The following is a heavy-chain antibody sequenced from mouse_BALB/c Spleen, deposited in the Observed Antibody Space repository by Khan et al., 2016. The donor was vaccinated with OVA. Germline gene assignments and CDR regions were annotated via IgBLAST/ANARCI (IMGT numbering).Heavy chain of an antibody. CDR2: MNTYTGEP. CDR1: GYTFKDYV. CDR3: VRCHGGY. V-gene: IGHV9-3-1*01. Sequence: QIQLVQSGPELKKPGETVKISCKASGYTFKDYVMNWVKQSPGEGLKWMGWMNTYTGEPTYADDFKGRFAFSLETSASTAYLQISSLNNEDTATDFCVRCHGGYWGQGTTLTVSS. J-gene: IGHJ2*01. D-gene: IGHD6-1*01.